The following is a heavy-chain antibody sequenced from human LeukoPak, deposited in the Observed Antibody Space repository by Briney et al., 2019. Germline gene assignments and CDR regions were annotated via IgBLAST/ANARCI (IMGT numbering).Heavy chain of an antibody. CDR3: AREGYSYGYDLPGDY. D-gene: IGHD5-18*01. V-gene: IGHV1-46*01. J-gene: IGHJ4*02. CDR2: INPSGGST. CDR1: VYTFTSYY. Sequence: ASVKVSCTASVYTFTSYYMHWVRHAPGQGREWMGIINPSGGSTSYAQKFQGGVTMTRDTSTSTVYMEPSSLRSEDTAVYYCAREGYSYGYDLPGDYWGQGTLVTVSS.